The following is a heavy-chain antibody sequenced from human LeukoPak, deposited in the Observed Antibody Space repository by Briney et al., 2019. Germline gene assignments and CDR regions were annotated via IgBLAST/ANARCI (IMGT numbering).Heavy chain of an antibody. J-gene: IGHJ5*02. CDR1: GYSISSGYY. CDR2: IYHSGST. CDR3: ATSPHCSSTSCYSGNWFDP. V-gene: IGHV4-38-2*02. D-gene: IGHD2-2*02. Sequence: PSETLSLTCTVSGYSISSGYYWGWIRQPPGKGLEWIGSIYHSGSTYYNPSLKSRVTISVDTSKNQFSLKLSSVTAADTAVYYCATSPHCSSTSCYSGNWFDPWGQGTLVTVSS.